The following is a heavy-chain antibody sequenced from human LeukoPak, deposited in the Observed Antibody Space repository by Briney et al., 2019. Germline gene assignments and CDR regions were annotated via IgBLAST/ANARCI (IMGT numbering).Heavy chain of an antibody. Sequence: GRSLRLSCAASGFTFSSYAMHWVRQAPGKGLEWVAVISYDGSNKYYADSVKGRFTISRDNSKNTLYLQMNSLRAEDTAVYYCANDYSSYYMCWGQGTLVTVSS. J-gene: IGHJ4*02. CDR3: ANDYSSYYMC. D-gene: IGHD4-11*01. CDR2: ISYDGSNK. CDR1: GFTFSSYA. V-gene: IGHV3-30-3*02.